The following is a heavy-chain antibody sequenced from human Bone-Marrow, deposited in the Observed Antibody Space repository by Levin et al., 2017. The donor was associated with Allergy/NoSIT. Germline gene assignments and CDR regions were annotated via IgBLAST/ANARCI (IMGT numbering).Heavy chain of an antibody. V-gene: IGHV3-30*03. CDR2: ISYDGSNK. CDR3: ARYSSGWYLDYFDY. Sequence: GASVKVSCAASGFTFSSYGMHWVRQAPGKGLEWVAVISYDGSNKYYADSVKGRFTISRDNSKNTLYLQMNSLRAEDTAVYYCARYSSGWYLDYFDYWGQGTLVTVSS. D-gene: IGHD6-19*01. CDR1: GFTFSSYG. J-gene: IGHJ4*02.